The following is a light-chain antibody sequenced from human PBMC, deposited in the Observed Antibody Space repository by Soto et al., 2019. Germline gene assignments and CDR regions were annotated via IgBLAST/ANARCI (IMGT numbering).Light chain of an antibody. CDR1: QSVFNY. CDR3: QHRSNWPGT. V-gene: IGKV3-11*01. Sequence: EIVLTQSPGTLSLSPGGRATLSCRASQSVFNYLAWYQQKPGQAPRLLIYDVSDRATGIPARFTGSGSGTDFTLTISSLEPEDFAVYYCQHRSNWPGTFGQGTKVDIK. CDR2: DVS. J-gene: IGKJ1*01.